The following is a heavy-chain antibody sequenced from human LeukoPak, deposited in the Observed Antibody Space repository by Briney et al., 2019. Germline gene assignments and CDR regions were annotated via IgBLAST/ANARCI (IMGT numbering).Heavy chain of an antibody. CDR1: GFTFSRYS. CDR3: ARVGYSGYDLIY. D-gene: IGHD5-12*01. J-gene: IGHJ4*02. CDR2: ISSSSSYI. Sequence: GGSLRLSCAASGFTFSRYSMNWVRQAPGKGLEWVSSISSSSSYIYYADSVKGRFTISRDNAKNSLNLKMNSLRAEDTAVYYCARVGYSGYDLIYWGQGTLVTVSS. V-gene: IGHV3-21*01.